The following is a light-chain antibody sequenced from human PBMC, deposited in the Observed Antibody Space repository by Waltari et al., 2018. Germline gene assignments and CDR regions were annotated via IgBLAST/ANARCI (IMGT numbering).Light chain of an antibody. CDR3: QQYYSYPLT. CDR1: QGLRSY. CDR2: AAS. V-gene: IGKV1-8*01. Sequence: AIRLTQSPSSFSASTGDRVTITCRASQGLRSYLAWYQQKPGKAPKLLIYAASTLQSGVPSRFSGSGSGTDFTLTISCLQSEDFATYYCQQYYSYPLTFGGGTKVEIK. J-gene: IGKJ4*01.